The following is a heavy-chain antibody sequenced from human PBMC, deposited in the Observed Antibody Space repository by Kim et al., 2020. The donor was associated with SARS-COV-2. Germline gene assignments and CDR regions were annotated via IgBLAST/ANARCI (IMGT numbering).Heavy chain of an antibody. CDR3: AIHGYTFGTDA. V-gene: IGHV3-9*01. Sequence: GGSLRLSCAASGFSFGRYAMHWVRQAPGKGLEWVSHITWNSAITAYADSVKGRFTISRDNAKNLLYLQMNSLRAEDTALYYCAIHGYTFGTDAWGQGTMVTVSS. D-gene: IGHD6-25*01. J-gene: IGHJ3*01. CDR2: ITWNSAIT. CDR1: GFSFGRYA.